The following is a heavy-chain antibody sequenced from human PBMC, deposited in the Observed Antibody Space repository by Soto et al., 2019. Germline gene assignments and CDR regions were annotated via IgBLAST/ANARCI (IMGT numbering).Heavy chain of an antibody. CDR3: ARRDCFSSSCYFKY. Sequence: QVSLVQSGAEVKKSGASVKVSCKASGYTFTSYYVHWVRQAPGQGLEWMGIINPSGATTTYAQNFQGRVAMTRDTSTSTVYMELSSLRSEDTAVYYCARRDCFSSSCYFKYWGQGTLVTVSS. CDR2: INPSGATT. V-gene: IGHV1-46*01. CDR1: GYTFTSYY. J-gene: IGHJ4*02. D-gene: IGHD2-2*01.